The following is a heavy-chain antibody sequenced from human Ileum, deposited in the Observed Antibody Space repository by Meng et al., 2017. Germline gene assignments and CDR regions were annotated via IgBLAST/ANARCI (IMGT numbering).Heavy chain of an antibody. CDR3: ARHSLRGCSDGRFYTSFYYYGMDV. Sequence: GESLKIPRKGPGYSSPSYWIGWVRQMPGKGLEWMGIIYPYASSTIYSPPFEGQVTISVDKSISTAYLQWSSLEASDTAMYYCARHSLRGCSDGRFYTSFYYYGMDVWGQGTRVTVSS. D-gene: IGHD6-19*01. CDR2: IYPYASST. J-gene: IGHJ6*02. V-gene: IGHV5-51*01. CDR1: GYSSPSYW.